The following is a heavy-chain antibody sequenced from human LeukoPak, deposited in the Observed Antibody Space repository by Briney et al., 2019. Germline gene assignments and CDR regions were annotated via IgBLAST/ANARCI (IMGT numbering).Heavy chain of an antibody. CDR1: GYTFTSYD. D-gene: IGHD6-13*01. CDR3: ARGPAAAGLNDY. CDR2: MNPNSGNT. Sequence: GASVKVSCKASGYTFTSYDISWVRQATGQGLEWMGWMNPNSGNTGYAQKFQGRVTMTRNTSISTAYMELSSLRSEDTAVYYCARGPAAAGLNDYWGQGTLVTVSS. V-gene: IGHV1-8*01. J-gene: IGHJ4*02.